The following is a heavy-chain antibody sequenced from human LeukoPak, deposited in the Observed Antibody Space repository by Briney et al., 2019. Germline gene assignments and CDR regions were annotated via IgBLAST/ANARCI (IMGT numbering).Heavy chain of an antibody. CDR1: GYRFRDYY. Sequence: ASVKVSCKASGYRFRDYYMHWVRQAPGQGLEWMGGFDPEDGETIYAQKFQGRVTMTEDTSTDTAYMELSSLRSEDTAVYYCATVTPAIVGATPLYYFDYWGQGTLVTVSS. V-gene: IGHV1-24*01. J-gene: IGHJ4*02. CDR2: FDPEDGET. D-gene: IGHD1-26*01. CDR3: ATVTPAIVGATPLYYFDY.